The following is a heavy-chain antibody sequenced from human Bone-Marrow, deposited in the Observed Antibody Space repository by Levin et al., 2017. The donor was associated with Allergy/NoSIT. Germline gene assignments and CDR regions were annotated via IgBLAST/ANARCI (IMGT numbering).Heavy chain of an antibody. CDR1: GGSINDYY. V-gene: IGHV4-59*01. CDR2: IFYSGST. CDR3: ARVTMGWFDP. J-gene: IGHJ5*02. D-gene: IGHD3-3*01. Sequence: SCTVSGGSINDYYWSWIRQPPGKGLEWIGYIFYSGSTNYNPSLKSRLTISLDMSKRHFSLKLSSVTAADTAVYYCARVTMGWFDPWGQGTLVTVSS.